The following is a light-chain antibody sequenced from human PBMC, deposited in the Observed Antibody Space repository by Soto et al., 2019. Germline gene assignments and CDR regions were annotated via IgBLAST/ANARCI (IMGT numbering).Light chain of an antibody. Sequence: EIVLTQSPATLSLSPGERATLSCRASQSVSSNLAWYQQKPGQAPRLLIYDASNRATGIPARFSGSGSGTDFTLTISSLEPEDFAVYYCQRGDTFGQGTRLDMK. CDR3: QRGDT. CDR1: QSVSSN. CDR2: DAS. V-gene: IGKV3-11*01. J-gene: IGKJ5*01.